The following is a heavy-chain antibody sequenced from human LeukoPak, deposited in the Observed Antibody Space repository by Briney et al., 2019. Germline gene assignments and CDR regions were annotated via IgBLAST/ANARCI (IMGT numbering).Heavy chain of an antibody. CDR2: IYPGDSHT. V-gene: IGHV5-51*01. CDR3: ARVGSGATPFDY. Sequence: GESLKISCKGYGYSFTNFWIGWVRQMPGKGLEWMGIIYPGDSHTRHSPSFQGQVTITADKSINTAYLQWSSLKASDTAMYYCARVGSGATPFDYWGQGTLDPVSS. D-gene: IGHD1-26*01. J-gene: IGHJ4*02. CDR1: GYSFTNFW.